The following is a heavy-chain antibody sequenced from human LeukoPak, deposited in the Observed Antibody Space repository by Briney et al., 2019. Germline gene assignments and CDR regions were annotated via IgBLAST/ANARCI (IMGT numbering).Heavy chain of an antibody. Sequence: SVKVSCQPSGYTFPRHDIKWVRQATGQGLESMGWLNHNSGNKDYAQKFQGRVTRTRNTSISTAYMELSSLRSEDTAVYYCARAKNYYGSGSYQKRYYYYGMDVWGQGTTVTVSS. CDR1: GYTFPRHD. CDR3: ARAKNYYGSGSYQKRYYYYGMDV. CDR2: LNHNSGNK. J-gene: IGHJ6*02. D-gene: IGHD3-10*01. V-gene: IGHV1-8*01.